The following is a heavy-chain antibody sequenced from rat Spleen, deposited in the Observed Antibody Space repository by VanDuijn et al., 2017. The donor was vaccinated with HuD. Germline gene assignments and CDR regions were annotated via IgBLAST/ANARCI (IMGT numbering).Heavy chain of an antibody. D-gene: IGHD4-4*01. J-gene: IGHJ1*01. Sequence: EVLLVESDGGLVQPGRSLKLSCAASGFIFSDFYMAWVRQAPTKGLEWVATISYDGSKTYYRDSVKGRFTISRDNARSTLNLHMDSLRSEDTATYYCTRRGYLSDWYFDFWGPGTMVTVSS. CDR1: GFIFSDFY. CDR2: ISYDGSKT. CDR3: TRRGYLSDWYFDF. V-gene: IGHV5-29*01.